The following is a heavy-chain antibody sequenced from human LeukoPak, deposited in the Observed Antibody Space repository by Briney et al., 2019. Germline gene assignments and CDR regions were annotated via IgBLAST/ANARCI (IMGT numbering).Heavy chain of an antibody. CDR2: IWYDGSNK. CDR3: AKDRSGRSYYFDY. Sequence: PGRSLRLSCAASGFTFSSYGMHWVRQAPGKGREWVAVIWYDGSNKYYADSVKGRFTISRDNSKNTQYLQMNSLRAEDTAVYYCAKDRSGRSYYFDYWGQGTLVTVSS. CDR1: GFTFSSYG. D-gene: IGHD1-26*01. J-gene: IGHJ4*02. V-gene: IGHV3-33*06.